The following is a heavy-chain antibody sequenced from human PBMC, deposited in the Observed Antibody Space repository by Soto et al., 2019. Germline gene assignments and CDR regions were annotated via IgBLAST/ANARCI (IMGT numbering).Heavy chain of an antibody. Sequence: GGSLRLSCAASGFTFSSYAMHWVRQAPGKGLEWVAVISYDGSNKYYADSVKGRFTISRDNAKDSLYLQMNSLRAEDTAVYYCARQYGSGWYHFDYWGQGTRVTVSS. CDR2: ISYDGSNK. J-gene: IGHJ4*02. V-gene: IGHV3-30-3*01. CDR1: GFTFSSYA. CDR3: ARQYGSGWYHFDY. D-gene: IGHD6-19*01.